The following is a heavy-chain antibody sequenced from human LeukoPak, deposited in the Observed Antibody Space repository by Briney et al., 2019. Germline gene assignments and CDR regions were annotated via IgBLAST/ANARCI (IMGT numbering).Heavy chain of an antibody. D-gene: IGHD3-10*01. CDR2: FDPEDGET. Sequence: ASVKVSCKVSGYTLTELSMHWVRQAPGKGLEWMGGFDPEDGETIYAQKLQGRVTMTTDTSTSTAYMELRSLRSDDTAVYYCARDAPTLSMVRGVIITSPLDYWGQGTLVTVSS. CDR3: ARDAPTLSMVRGVIITSPLDY. CDR1: GYTLTELS. J-gene: IGHJ4*02. V-gene: IGHV1-24*01.